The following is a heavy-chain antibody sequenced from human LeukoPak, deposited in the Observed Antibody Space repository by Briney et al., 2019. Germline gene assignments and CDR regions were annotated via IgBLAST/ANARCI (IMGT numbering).Heavy chain of an antibody. D-gene: IGHD3-10*01. J-gene: IGHJ3*02. CDR1: GYTFSSHS. Sequence: ASVKVSCKTSGYTFSSHSMNWVRQAPGQGLEWMGWISPYNGNTKYAQKLQGGATMTTDTSTSTAYMELRSLRSDDTAVYYCARDYYGSGSYYDMDAFDIWGQGTMVTVSS. CDR3: ARDYYGSGSYYDMDAFDI. CDR2: ISPYNGNT. V-gene: IGHV1-18*01.